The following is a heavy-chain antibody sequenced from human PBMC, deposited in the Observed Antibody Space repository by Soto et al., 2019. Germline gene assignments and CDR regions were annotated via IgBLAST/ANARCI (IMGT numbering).Heavy chain of an antibody. Sequence: GGSLRLSCAASGFTFSSYAMSWVRQAPGKGLEWVSAISGSGGSTYYADSVKGRFTISRDNSKNTLYQQMNSLRAEDTAVYYCAKGGYCSGGSCYKSDYYYYGMDVWGQGTTVTVSS. CDR3: AKGGYCSGGSCYKSDYYYYGMDV. J-gene: IGHJ6*02. D-gene: IGHD2-15*01. CDR1: GFTFSSYA. CDR2: ISGSGGST. V-gene: IGHV3-23*01.